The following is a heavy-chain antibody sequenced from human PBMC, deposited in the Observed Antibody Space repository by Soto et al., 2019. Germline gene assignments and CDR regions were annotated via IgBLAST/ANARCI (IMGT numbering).Heavy chain of an antibody. V-gene: IGHV4-59*12. CDR1: GRSITSYY. D-gene: IGHD6-19*01. CDR2: IYDNGIT. CDR3: ARTYYSSGYATGFDY. Sequence: QVVLQESGPGLVKPSETLSLTCSVSGRSITSYYWSWVRQPPGKGLEWIGYIYDNGITSQDPSLKSRATMTADTSQGQFSLKLTSVTAAETAVYYCARTYYSSGYATGFDYWGQGILVTVAS. J-gene: IGHJ4*02.